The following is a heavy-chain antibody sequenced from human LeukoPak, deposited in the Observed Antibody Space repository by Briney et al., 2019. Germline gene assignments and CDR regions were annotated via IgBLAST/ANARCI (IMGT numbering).Heavy chain of an antibody. CDR3: AKGRGIQLWHFDH. J-gene: IGHJ4*02. D-gene: IGHD5-18*01. CDR2: ISYDAANK. Sequence: GGSLRLSCAASGFTFSNFAMHWVRQAPVKGLEWVAVISYDAANKYYIDSVKGRFTISRDNSKNTVYLQMNSLRAEDTAVYYCAKGRGIQLWHFDHWGQGTLVTVSS. CDR1: GFTFSNFA. V-gene: IGHV3-30-3*01.